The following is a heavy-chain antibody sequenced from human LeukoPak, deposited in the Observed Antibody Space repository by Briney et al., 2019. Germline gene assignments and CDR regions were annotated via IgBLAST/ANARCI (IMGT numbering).Heavy chain of an antibody. Sequence: GGSQRLSCAASGFTFSSYSMNWVRQAPGKGLEWVSSISSSSSYIYYADSVKGRFTISRDNAKNSLYLQMNSLRAEDTAVYYCARGRRRQLLKTNDAFDIWGQGTMVTVSS. CDR3: ARGRRRQLLKTNDAFDI. D-gene: IGHD2-2*01. CDR2: ISSSSSYI. J-gene: IGHJ3*02. CDR1: GFTFSSYS. V-gene: IGHV3-21*01.